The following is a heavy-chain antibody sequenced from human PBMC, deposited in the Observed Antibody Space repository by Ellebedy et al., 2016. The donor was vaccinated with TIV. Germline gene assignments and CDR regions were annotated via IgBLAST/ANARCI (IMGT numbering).Heavy chain of an antibody. D-gene: IGHD4-23*01. V-gene: IGHV4-38-2*02. Sequence: MPSETLSLTCSVSSGSLTNHFWSWIRQPPGRGLGWIGSMYHSGSTYYSPSLKSRVTISVDTSKNQLYLRLSSGTAADTAVYYWARDGGGRWDDWGPGTPVTVSS. CDR2: MYHSGST. J-gene: IGHJ4*02. CDR3: ARDGGGRWDD. CDR1: SGSLTNHF.